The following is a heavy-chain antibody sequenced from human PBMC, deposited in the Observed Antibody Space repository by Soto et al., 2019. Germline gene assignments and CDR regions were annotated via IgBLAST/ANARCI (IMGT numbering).Heavy chain of an antibody. V-gene: IGHV1-2*04. CDR2: INPKSGGT. Sequence: GASVKVSCKGSGYSCTDYHIHWVRQAPGQGLEWLGRINPKSGGTSTAQKFQGWVTMTTDTSISTASMELTRLTSDDTAIYYCARGDSTDCSNGVCSFFYNHDMDVWGQGTTVTVSS. D-gene: IGHD2-8*01. CDR3: ARGDSTDCSNGVCSFFYNHDMDV. J-gene: IGHJ6*02. CDR1: GYSCTDYH.